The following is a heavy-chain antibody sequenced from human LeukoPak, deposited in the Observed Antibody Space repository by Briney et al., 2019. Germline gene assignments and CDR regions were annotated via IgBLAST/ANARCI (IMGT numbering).Heavy chain of an antibody. V-gene: IGHV7-4-1*02. Sequence: ASVKVSCKASGYTFTGYYMHWVRQAPGQGLEWMGWINTNTGNPTYAQGLTGRFVFSLDTSVSTAFLQISSLKAEDTAVYYCARGTPPRFYKYAEIYFDYWGQGTLVSVSS. CDR3: ARGTPPRFYKYAEIYFDY. J-gene: IGHJ4*02. CDR2: INTNTGNP. CDR1: GYTFTGYY. D-gene: IGHD2-8*01.